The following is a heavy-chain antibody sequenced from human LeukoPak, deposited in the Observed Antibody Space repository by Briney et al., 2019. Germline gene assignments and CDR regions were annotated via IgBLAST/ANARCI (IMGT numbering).Heavy chain of an antibody. D-gene: IGHD4-17*01. J-gene: IGHJ4*02. CDR3: AKDPTVTMGPHYFDY. CDR1: GFTFSSYW. Sequence: GGSLRLSCAASGFTFSSYWMSWVRQAPGKGLEWVAFIRYDGSNKYYADSVKGRFTISRDNSKNTLYLQMNSLRAEDTAVYYCAKDPTVTMGPHYFDYWGQGTLVTVSS. CDR2: IRYDGSNK. V-gene: IGHV3-30*02.